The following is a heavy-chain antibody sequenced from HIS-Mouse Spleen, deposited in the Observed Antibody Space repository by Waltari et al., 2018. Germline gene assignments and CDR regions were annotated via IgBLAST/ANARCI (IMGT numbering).Heavy chain of an antibody. D-gene: IGHD3-10*01. CDR1: GFPFRSYG. J-gene: IGHJ6*02. CDR2: IWYDGSNK. V-gene: IGHV3-33*01. Sequence: QVQLVESGGGVVQPGRSLRRSCAASGFPFRSYGLTWVRQAPGKGLEWVAVIWYDGSNKYYADSVKGRFTISRDNSKNTLYLQMNSLRAEDTAVYYCARDSGLITIIHYGMDVWGQGTTVTVSS. CDR3: ARDSGLITIIHYGMDV.